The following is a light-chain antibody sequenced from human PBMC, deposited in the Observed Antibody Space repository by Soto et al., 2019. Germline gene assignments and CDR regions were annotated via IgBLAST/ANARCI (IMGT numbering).Light chain of an antibody. CDR3: QQYNDWPPLT. Sequence: EIMMTQSPATVSVSPGERATLSCRASQSIRTNVAWYQQKPGQAIRLLIYDAYTRATGLSSRFSGSGSGTEFTLTISSLPSEDVAIYYCQQYNDWPPLTFGGGTRLEI. CDR2: DAY. V-gene: IGKV3-15*01. CDR1: QSIRTN. J-gene: IGKJ4*01.